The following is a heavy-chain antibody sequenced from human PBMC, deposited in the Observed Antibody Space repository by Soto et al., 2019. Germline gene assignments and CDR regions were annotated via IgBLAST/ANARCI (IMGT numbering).Heavy chain of an antibody. CDR3: ARDLLSGANYYAH. V-gene: IGHV3-21*04. Sequence: DVQLVESGGGLVKPGGSLRLSCAASGFTFSDYAMNWARQAPGKGLEWVSSISYTGDFIYYADSVKGRFTISRDNAKNALYLQMTGLRGDDTAVYYCARDLLSGANYYAHWGQGTLVTVSS. D-gene: IGHD6-19*01. J-gene: IGHJ4*02. CDR2: ISYTGDFI. CDR1: GFTFSDYA.